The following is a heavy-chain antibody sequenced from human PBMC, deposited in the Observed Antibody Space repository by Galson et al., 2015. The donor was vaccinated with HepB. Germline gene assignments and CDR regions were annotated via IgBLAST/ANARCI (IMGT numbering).Heavy chain of an antibody. Sequence: SVKVSCKASGGTLGTSLLSWVRQAPGQGLEWMGEINPIVGPADYAPRFQGRLSIAVDVPTNTAYMDLYSLTYEDTAVYYCARWDSSGPHPYDHWGQGTLVTVSS. V-gene: IGHV1-69*13. D-gene: IGHD3-22*01. CDR2: INPIVGPA. CDR1: GGTLGTSL. J-gene: IGHJ4*02. CDR3: ARWDSSGPHPYDH.